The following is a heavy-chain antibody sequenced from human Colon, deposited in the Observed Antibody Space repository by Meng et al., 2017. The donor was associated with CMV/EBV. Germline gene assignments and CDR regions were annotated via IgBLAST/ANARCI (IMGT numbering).Heavy chain of an antibody. V-gene: IGHV3-23*01. J-gene: IGHJ4*02. CDR2: VTGSGVST. Sequence: GGSLRLSCAASGFTFSSYAMAWVRQAPGKGLEWVSGVTGSGVSTFYADSVKGRFTISRDNSKNTLYLQMNSLRAEDTAVYYCAKPGYCSSTSCYKGVGLDYWGQGTLVTVSS. D-gene: IGHD2-2*03. CDR1: GFTFSSYA. CDR3: AKPGYCSSTSCYKGVGLDY.